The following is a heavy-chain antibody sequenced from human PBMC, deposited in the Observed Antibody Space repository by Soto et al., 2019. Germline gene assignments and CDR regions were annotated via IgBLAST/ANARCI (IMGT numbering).Heavy chain of an antibody. CDR1: GYTFTSYD. CDR2: MNPNSGNT. Sequence: QVQLVQSGAEVKKPGASVKVSCKASGYTFTSYDINWVRQATGQGLEWMGWMNPNSGNTGYAQKFQGRVTMTRNTSISPAYMELSSLRSEETAVYYCSRVPIFGAGDYYYYMDVWGKGTTVTVSS. D-gene: IGHD3-3*01. V-gene: IGHV1-8*01. J-gene: IGHJ6*03. CDR3: SRVPIFGAGDYYYYMDV.